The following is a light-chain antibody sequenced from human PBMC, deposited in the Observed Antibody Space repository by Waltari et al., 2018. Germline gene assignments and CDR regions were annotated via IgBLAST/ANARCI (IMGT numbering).Light chain of an antibody. CDR2: WAS. CDR1: QSVLHSYNHKNY. CDR3: QQYYSTCQ. Sequence: DIVMTQSPDSLAVSLGERATINCKSSQSVLHSYNHKNYLAWYQQKPGQPPKLLIYWASTRESGVPDRFSGSGSGTDFTLTISSLQAEDVAVYYCQQYYSTCQFGQGTKVEIK. V-gene: IGKV4-1*01. J-gene: IGKJ1*01.